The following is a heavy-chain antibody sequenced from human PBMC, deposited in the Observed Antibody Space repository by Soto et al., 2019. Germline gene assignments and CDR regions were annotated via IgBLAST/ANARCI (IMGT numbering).Heavy chain of an antibody. J-gene: IGHJ4*02. V-gene: IGHV3-23*01. CDR3: EKDGRGFGELPYSDY. Sequence: EVQLLESGGGLVQPGGSLRLSCAASGFTFSSYAMSWVRQAPGKGLDWVSAISGSGGSTYYADSVKGRFTISRANSKNTMYLKMDSLRAEDTAVYYCEKDGRGFGELPYSDYWGQGTLVTVSS. CDR1: GFTFSSYA. CDR2: ISGSGGST. D-gene: IGHD3-10*01.